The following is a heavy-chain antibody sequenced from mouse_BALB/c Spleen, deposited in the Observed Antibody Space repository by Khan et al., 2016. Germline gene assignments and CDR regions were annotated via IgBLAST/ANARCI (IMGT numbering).Heavy chain of an antibody. Sequence: QVQLKQSGAELVKPGASVKLSCKASGYTFTEYIIHWVKQRSGQGLEGIGWFYPGSGSIKYNEKFKDKATLTADKSSSTVYMELSRLTCEDSAVYFCARDEGGYGNYWFAYWGQGTLVTVST. V-gene: IGHV1-62-2*01. J-gene: IGHJ3*01. CDR2: FYPGSGSI. D-gene: IGHD2-10*02. CDR3: ARDEGGYGNYWFAY. CDR1: GYTFTEYI.